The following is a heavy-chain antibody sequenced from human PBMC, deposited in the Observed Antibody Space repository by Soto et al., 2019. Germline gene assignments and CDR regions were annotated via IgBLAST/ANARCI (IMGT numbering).Heavy chain of an antibody. CDR1: GFTFSSYS. J-gene: IGHJ3*02. D-gene: IGHD3-9*01. CDR2: ISSSSSYI. Sequence: PGGSLRLSCAASGFTFSSYSMNWVRQAPGKGLEWVSSISSSSSYIYYADSVKGRFTISRDNAKNSLYLQMNSLRAEDTAVYYCARVTFDWLLGAFDIWGQGTMVTVSS. V-gene: IGHV3-21*01. CDR3: ARVTFDWLLGAFDI.